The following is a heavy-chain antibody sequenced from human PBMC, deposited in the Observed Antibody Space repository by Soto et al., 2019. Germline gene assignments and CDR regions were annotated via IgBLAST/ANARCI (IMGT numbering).Heavy chain of an antibody. CDR3: ARGYYDSSGQSNTFDI. J-gene: IGHJ3*02. D-gene: IGHD3-22*01. V-gene: IGHV4-59*01. Sequence: SETLSLTCTVSGASISSSYWSWIRQSPGKGLEWIGYVYYSGSTNYNPSLKSRVTISVDTSKNQFSLKLSSVTAADTAVYYCARGYYDSSGQSNTFDIWGQGTMVTVSS. CDR2: VYYSGST. CDR1: GASISSSY.